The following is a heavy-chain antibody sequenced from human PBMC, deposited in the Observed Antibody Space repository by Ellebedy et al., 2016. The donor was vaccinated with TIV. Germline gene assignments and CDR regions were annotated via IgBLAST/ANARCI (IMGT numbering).Heavy chain of an antibody. CDR2: ISGSGGNT. D-gene: IGHD3-22*01. CDR1: GFTFSSYA. J-gene: IGHJ3*02. V-gene: IGHV3-23*01. Sequence: GESLKISCAASGFTFSSYAMSWVRQAPGKGLEWVSVISGSGGNTFDADSVKGRFTISRDNSKNTLYLQMNSLRAEDTAVYYCAKSHDNSGYHYVDAFDIWGQGTMVIVSS. CDR3: AKSHDNSGYHYVDAFDI.